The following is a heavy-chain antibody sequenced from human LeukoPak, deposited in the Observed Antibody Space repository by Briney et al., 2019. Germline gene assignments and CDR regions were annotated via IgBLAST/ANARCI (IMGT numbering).Heavy chain of an antibody. V-gene: IGHV3-53*01. J-gene: IGHJ6*03. CDR2: IYSGGST. CDR1: GFTVSSNY. CDR3: AAKGYYDFWSGYFSAVGEYYYVDV. D-gene: IGHD3-3*01. Sequence: GGSLRLSCAASGFTVSSNYMSWVRQAPGKGLEWVSVIYSGGSTYYADSVKGRFTISRDNSKNTLYLQMNSLRAEDTAVYYCAAKGYYDFWSGYFSAVGEYYYVDVWGKGTTVTVSS.